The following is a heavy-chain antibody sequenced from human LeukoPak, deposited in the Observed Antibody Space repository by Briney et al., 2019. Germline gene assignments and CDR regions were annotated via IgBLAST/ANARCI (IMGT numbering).Heavy chain of an antibody. J-gene: IGHJ5*02. Sequence: PGGSLRLSCAASGFTFSSYAMHWVRQAPGKGLEWVAVISYDGSNKYYADSVKGRFTISRDNSKNTLYLQMNSLRAEGTAVYYCARDLYSSSSWFDPWGQGTLVTVSS. CDR1: GFTFSSYA. CDR3: ARDLYSSSSWFDP. V-gene: IGHV3-30-3*01. D-gene: IGHD6-6*01. CDR2: ISYDGSNK.